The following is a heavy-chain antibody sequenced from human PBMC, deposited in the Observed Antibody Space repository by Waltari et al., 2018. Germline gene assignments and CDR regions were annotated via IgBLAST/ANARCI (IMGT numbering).Heavy chain of an antibody. CDR2: ISSSGSTI. CDR3: ARVSGELLYYYYGMDV. CDR1: GFTFSSYE. V-gene: IGHV3-48*03. Sequence: EVQLVESGGGLVQPGGSLRLSCAASGFTFSSYEMNWVRQAPGKGFEWVSYISSSGSTIYYADSVKGRFTISRDNAKNSLYLQMNSLRAEDTAVYYCARVSGELLYYYYGMDVWGQGTTVTVSS. D-gene: IGHD3-10*01. J-gene: IGHJ6*02.